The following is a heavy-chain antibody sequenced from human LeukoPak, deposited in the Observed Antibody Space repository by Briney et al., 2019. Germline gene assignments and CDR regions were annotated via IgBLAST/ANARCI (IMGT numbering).Heavy chain of an antibody. J-gene: IGHJ4*02. CDR3: AKDGLYYDGSEHVYYFDS. Sequence: GGSLRLSCAASGFTFSRSAMTWVRQGPGTGLEFVASIIYSGGATYYAESVKGRFTISRHNSKNTLYLQMNSLRAEDTALYYCAKDGLYYDGSEHVYYFDSWGQGTLVTVSS. CDR1: GFTFSRSA. V-gene: IGHV3-23*01. CDR2: IIYSGGAT. D-gene: IGHD3-22*01.